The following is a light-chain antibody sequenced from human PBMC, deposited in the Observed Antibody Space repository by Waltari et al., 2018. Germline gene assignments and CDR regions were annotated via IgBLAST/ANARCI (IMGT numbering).Light chain of an antibody. V-gene: IGKV1-33*01. CDR2: AAS. J-gene: IGKJ4*01. CDR1: HDISNF. CDR3: QKYDNVPLT. Sequence: DIQLTQSPSSLSVSVGDRVTLTCQATHDISNFLNWYQQKPGKAPKLLIFAASTVDTGVPSRFSGSGSGTDFTFTISSLQPEDVGTYYCQKYDNVPLTFGGGTKVDI.